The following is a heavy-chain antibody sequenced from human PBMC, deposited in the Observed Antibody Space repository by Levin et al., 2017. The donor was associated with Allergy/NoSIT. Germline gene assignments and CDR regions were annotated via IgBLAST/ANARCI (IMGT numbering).Heavy chain of an antibody. CDR3: ARGGDRYFDY. J-gene: IGHJ4*02. D-gene: IGHD4-17*01. CDR2: IYYSGST. CDR1: GGSISSYY. V-gene: IGHV4-59*01. Sequence: PSETLSLTCTVSGGSISSYYWSWIRQPPGKGLELIGYIYYSGSTYYNPSLKSRVTISLDTSKNQFSLELSSVTAADTAVYYCARGGDRYFDYWGQGTLVTVSS.